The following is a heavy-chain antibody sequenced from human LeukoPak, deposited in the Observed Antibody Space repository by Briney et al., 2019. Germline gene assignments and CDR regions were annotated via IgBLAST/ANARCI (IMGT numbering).Heavy chain of an antibody. CDR1: GFTFDDYT. J-gene: IGHJ6*04. CDR2: INWNGGST. D-gene: IGHD3-10*02. CDR3: AELGITMIGGV. Sequence: GGPLRLSCAASGFTFDDYTMHWVRQAPGKGLEWVSGINWNGGSTGYADSVKGRFTISRDNAKNSLYLQMNSLRAEDTAVYYCAELGITMIGGVWGKGTTVTISS. V-gene: IGHV3-20*04.